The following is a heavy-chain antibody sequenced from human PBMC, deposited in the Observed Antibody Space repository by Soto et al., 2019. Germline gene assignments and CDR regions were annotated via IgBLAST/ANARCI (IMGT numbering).Heavy chain of an antibody. CDR2: FSGSSGNS. Sequence: EVQLLESGGNLVQLGGSLRLSCAGSGYTFSSSIMSWVRQAPGKGLEWVSTFSGSSGNSYYADSAKGRFTISRDNSKNTLYLQMNSLRAEDTALYYCAKRGHNFFDYWGQGTLVTVSS. CDR3: AKRGHNFFDY. CDR1: GYTFSSSI. D-gene: IGHD5-12*01. J-gene: IGHJ4*02. V-gene: IGHV3-23*01.